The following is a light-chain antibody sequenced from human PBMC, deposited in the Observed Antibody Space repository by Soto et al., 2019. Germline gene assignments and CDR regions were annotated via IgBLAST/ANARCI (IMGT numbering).Light chain of an antibody. Sequence: IQLTQAPSSRSTSVRDRVTISCRASQGISSYLAWYQQKPGKAPKLLIYAASTLQSGVPSRFSGSGSGTDFTLTISSLQPEDFATYYCQQFKSYPLTFGGGTKVDIK. CDR2: AAS. V-gene: IGKV1-9*01. J-gene: IGKJ4*01. CDR1: QGISSY. CDR3: QQFKSYPLT.